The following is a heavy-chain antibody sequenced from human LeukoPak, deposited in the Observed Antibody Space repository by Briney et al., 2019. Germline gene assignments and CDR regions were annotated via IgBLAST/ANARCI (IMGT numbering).Heavy chain of an antibody. Sequence: PGGSLRLSCAASGFTFSNYAMHWVRQAPGKGLEWVALISYDGNKVYYADSVKGRFTISRDNSKNTLYLQMNSLRAEDTAVYYCANGDYYDSSGYYYHAFDIWGQGTMVTVSS. CDR3: ANGDYYDSSGYYYHAFDI. J-gene: IGHJ3*02. CDR1: GFTFSNYA. D-gene: IGHD3-22*01. V-gene: IGHV3-30-3*01. CDR2: ISYDGNKV.